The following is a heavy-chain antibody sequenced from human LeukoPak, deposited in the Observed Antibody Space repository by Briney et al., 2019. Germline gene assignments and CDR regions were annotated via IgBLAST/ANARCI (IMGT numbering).Heavy chain of an antibody. V-gene: IGHV3-23*01. J-gene: IGHJ5*02. CDR1: GLTFRSYA. CDR3: AQARGYNYPFGYFNP. D-gene: IGHD5-24*01. Sequence: GGSLRLSCAASGLTFRSYAMTWVRQAPGKGLEWVSSISGSGTTTYFADSVKGRFTISRDNSKGSLYLQMNSLRDEDTAIYYCAQARGYNYPFGYFNPRRQATLVTGSS. CDR2: ISGSGTTT.